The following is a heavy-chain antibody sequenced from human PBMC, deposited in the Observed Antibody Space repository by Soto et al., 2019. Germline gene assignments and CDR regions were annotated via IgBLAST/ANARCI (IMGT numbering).Heavy chain of an antibody. V-gene: IGHV3-48*02. CDR2: ISSSSSTI. CDR3: ARVIMDV. J-gene: IGHJ6*02. Sequence: GGSLRLSCAASGFTFSPFWMHWVRQVPGKGPVWVSRISSSSSTIYYADSVKGRFTISRDNAKNSLYLQMNSLRDEDTAVYYCARVIMDVWGQGTTVTVSS. CDR1: GFTFSPFW.